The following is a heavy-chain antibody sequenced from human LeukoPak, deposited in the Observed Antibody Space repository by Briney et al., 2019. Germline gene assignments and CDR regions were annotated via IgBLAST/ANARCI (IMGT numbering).Heavy chain of an antibody. CDR1: GFTFDDYA. Sequence: GRSLRLSCAASGFTFDDYAMHWVRQAPGKGRAGVSGVSWNSGSIGYADSVKGRFTISRDNAKNSLYLQMNSLRAEDTALYYCAKGKVAAHIYYFDYWGQGTLVTVSS. J-gene: IGHJ4*02. V-gene: IGHV3-9*01. D-gene: IGHD2-21*01. CDR3: AKGKVAAHIYYFDY. CDR2: VSWNSGSI.